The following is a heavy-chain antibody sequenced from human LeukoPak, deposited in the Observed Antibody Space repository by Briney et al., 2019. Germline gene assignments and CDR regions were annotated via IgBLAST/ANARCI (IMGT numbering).Heavy chain of an antibody. J-gene: IGHJ4*02. CDR1: GGSISGGSYY. V-gene: IGHV4-61*02. Sequence: PSQTLSLTCTVSGGSISGGSYYWSWIRQPAGKGLEWIGRIYTSGSTNYNPSLKSRVTISVDTSKNQFSLKLSSVTAADTAVYYCARWHCSSTSCYAGVWGQGTLVTVSS. CDR3: ARWHCSSTSCYAGV. CDR2: IYTSGST. D-gene: IGHD2-2*01.